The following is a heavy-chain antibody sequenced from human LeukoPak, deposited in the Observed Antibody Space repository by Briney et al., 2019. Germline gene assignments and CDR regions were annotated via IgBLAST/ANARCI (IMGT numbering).Heavy chain of an antibody. CDR2: ISGSGGNT. D-gene: IGHD3-3*02. CDR1: GFTFSTYT. Sequence: PGGSLRLSCAASGFTFSTYTMSWVRQAPGKGLESVSAISGSGGNTYYADSVKGRFTISRDNSKNTLYLQMDSLRADDTAVYYCAKAAFSRTSYFDYWGQGTLVTASS. V-gene: IGHV3-23*01. J-gene: IGHJ4*02. CDR3: AKAAFSRTSYFDY.